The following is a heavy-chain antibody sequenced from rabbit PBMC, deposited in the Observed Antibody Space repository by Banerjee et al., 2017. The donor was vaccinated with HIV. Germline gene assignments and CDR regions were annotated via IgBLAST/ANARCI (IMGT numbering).Heavy chain of an antibody. Sequence: QEQLVASGGGLVQPEGSLILTCSASGFSFSTSYYMRWARQAPGKGLEWIACIDAGSSGSTNYAIRAKGRFTISKTSSTTVTLQMTSLTAADTATYFCARAPAYISMYIGYGYSLDLWGQGTLVTVS. D-gene: IGHD6-1*01. CDR2: IDAGSSGST. CDR3: ARAPAYISMYIGYGYSLDL. V-gene: IGHV1S45*01. CDR1: GFSFSTSYY. J-gene: IGHJ4*01.